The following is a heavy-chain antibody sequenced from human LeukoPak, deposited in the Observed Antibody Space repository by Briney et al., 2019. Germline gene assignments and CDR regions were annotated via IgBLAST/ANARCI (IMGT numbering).Heavy chain of an antibody. D-gene: IGHD3-9*01. Sequence: GGSLRLSCAASGFTFSNAWVSWVRQAPGKGLEWVGRIKSKTDGGTTDYAAPVKGRFTISRDDSKNTLYLQMNSLKTEDTAVYYCTTTYYDILTGYPYLDYWGQGTLVTVSS. J-gene: IGHJ4*02. CDR1: GFTFSNAW. CDR2: IKSKTDGGTT. CDR3: TTTYYDILTGYPYLDY. V-gene: IGHV3-15*01.